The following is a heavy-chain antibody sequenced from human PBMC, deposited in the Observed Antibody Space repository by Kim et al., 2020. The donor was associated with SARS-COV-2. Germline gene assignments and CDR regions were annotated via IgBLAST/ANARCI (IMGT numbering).Heavy chain of an antibody. CDR1: GGSISSYY. CDR3: AREDYDSSGYSEYWYFDL. V-gene: IGHV4-4*07. CDR2: IYTSGST. Sequence: SETLSLTCTVSGGSISSYYWSWIRQPAGKGLEWIGRIYTSGSTNYNPSLKSRVTMSVDTSKNQFSLKLSSVTAADTAVYYCAREDYDSSGYSEYWYFDLWGRGTLVTVSS. D-gene: IGHD3-22*01. J-gene: IGHJ2*01.